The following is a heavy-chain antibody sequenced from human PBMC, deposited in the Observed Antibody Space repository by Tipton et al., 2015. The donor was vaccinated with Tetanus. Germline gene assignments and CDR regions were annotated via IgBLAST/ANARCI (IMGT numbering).Heavy chain of an antibody. CDR1: GFTFSSYG. CDR2: IWYDGINK. J-gene: IGHJ3*02. D-gene: IGHD2-21*01. CDR3: ARDKDLTPLFDAFDI. Sequence: RSLRLSCAASGFTFSSYGMHWVRQAPGKGLEWVAVIWYDGINKYSADSVKGRFTISRDNSKNTLYLQMDSLRAEDTAVYYCARDKDLTPLFDAFDIWGQGTMVTVSS. V-gene: IGHV3-33*01.